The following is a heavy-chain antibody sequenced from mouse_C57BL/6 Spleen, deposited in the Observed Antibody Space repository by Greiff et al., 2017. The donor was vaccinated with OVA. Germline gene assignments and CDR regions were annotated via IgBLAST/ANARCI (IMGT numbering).Heavy chain of an antibody. CDR3: ARGNWDPRYCDV. J-gene: IGHJ1*03. CDR2: ISYDGST. V-gene: IGHV3-6*01. Sequence: EVKLVESGPGLVKPSPSLSLTCSVSGYSITSGYFWYWIRQFPGNILEWVGFISYDGSTKYNPSLKNQISITRDTSKNQFFRKLNSVTTEDTATYYCARGNWDPRYCDVWGTGTTVTVSS. CDR1: GYSITSGYF. D-gene: IGHD4-1*01.